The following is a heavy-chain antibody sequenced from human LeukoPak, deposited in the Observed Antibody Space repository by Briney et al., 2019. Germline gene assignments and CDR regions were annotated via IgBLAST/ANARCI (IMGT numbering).Heavy chain of an antibody. V-gene: IGHV4-34*01. Sequence: SETLTLTCAVYGGSFSGYYWSWIRQPPGKGLEWIGEINHSGSTNYNPSLESRVTISVDTSKNQFSLKLSSVTAADTAVYYCARTRGYCSSTSCRNFDYWGQGTLVTVSS. CDR2: INHSGST. J-gene: IGHJ4*02. CDR1: GGSFSGYY. D-gene: IGHD2-2*01. CDR3: ARTRGYCSSTSCRNFDY.